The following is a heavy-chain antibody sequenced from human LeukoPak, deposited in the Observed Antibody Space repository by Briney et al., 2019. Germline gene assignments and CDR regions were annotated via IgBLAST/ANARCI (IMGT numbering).Heavy chain of an antibody. D-gene: IGHD5-24*01. V-gene: IGHV3-33*01. CDR1: GFTFSSYG. CDR3: ARDLDGYNPHFDY. CDR2: IWYDGSNK. J-gene: IGHJ4*02. Sequence: PGGSLRLSCAASGFTFSSYGMHWVRQAPGKGLEWVAVIWYDGSNKYYADSVKGRFTISRDNSKNTLYLQMNSLRAEDTAVYYRARDLDGYNPHFDYWGQGTLVTVSS.